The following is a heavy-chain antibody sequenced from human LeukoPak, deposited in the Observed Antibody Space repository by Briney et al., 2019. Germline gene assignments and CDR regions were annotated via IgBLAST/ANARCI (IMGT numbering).Heavy chain of an antibody. Sequence: GGSLRLSCAASGFTFSTYAMAWVRQAPGKGPEWVSGISGSGVHTYYPDSVKGRFTISRDNAKNSLYLQMNSLRAEDTAVYYCARGGFVDAFDIWGQGTMVTVSS. D-gene: IGHD3-10*01. CDR3: ARGGFVDAFDI. J-gene: IGHJ3*02. CDR2: ISGSGVHT. V-gene: IGHV3-21*01. CDR1: GFTFSTYA.